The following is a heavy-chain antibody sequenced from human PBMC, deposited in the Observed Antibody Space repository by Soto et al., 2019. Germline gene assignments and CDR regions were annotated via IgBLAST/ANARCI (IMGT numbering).Heavy chain of an antibody. V-gene: IGHV1-69*01. CDR3: ARDGSGYRSSAAKRDV. CDR1: GDTFSSYA. Sequence: QVQLVQSGAEVKKPGPSVKVSCKASGDTFSSYAISWVRQAPGQGLERMGGIIPIFGTATYAQKFQDRVTLTADESTSTAYMELSSLRSEDTSMSDCARDGSGYRSSAAKRDVWRQGPTVTAPS. D-gene: IGHD3-22*01. CDR2: IIPIFGTA. J-gene: IGHJ6*02.